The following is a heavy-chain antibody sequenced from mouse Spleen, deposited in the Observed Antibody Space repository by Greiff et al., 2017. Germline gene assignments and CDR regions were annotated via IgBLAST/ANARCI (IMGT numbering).Heavy chain of an antibody. D-gene: IGHD1-1*01. CDR1: GYTFTSYW. J-gene: IGHJ2*01. CDR2: IYPGNSDT. Sequence: VQLKQSGTVLARPGASVKMSCKTSGYTFTSYWMHWVKQRPGQGLEWIGAIYPGNSDTTYNQKFKGKAKLTAVTSASTAYMELSSLTNEDSAVYYCTIRFITTVFDYWGQGTTLTVSS. V-gene: IGHV1-5*01. CDR3: TIRFITTVFDY.